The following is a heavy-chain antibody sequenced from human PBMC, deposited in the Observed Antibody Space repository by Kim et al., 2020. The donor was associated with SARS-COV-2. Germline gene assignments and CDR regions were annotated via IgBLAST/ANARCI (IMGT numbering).Heavy chain of an antibody. J-gene: IGHJ6*02. CDR2: IDWDDDK. CDR3: ARIRGYSYGYDYYYYGMDV. Sequence: SGPTLVNPTQTLTLTCTFSGFSLSTSGMCVSWIRQPPGKALEWLALIDWDDDKYYSTSLKTRLTISKDTSKNQVVLTMTNMDPVDTATYYCARIRGYSYGYDYYYYGMDVWGQGTTVTVSS. CDR1: GFSLSTSGMC. V-gene: IGHV2-70*01. D-gene: IGHD5-18*01.